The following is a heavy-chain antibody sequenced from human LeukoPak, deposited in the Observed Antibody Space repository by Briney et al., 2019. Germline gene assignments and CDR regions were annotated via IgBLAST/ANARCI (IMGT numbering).Heavy chain of an antibody. CDR3: ARVAWYSSSSRRGYFDY. Sequence: KASETLSLTCTVSGGSISSGSYYWSWIRQPPGKGLEWIGYIYYSGSTNYNPSLKSRVTISVDTSKNQFSLKLSSVTAADTAVYYCARVAWYSSSSRRGYFDYWGQGTLVTVSS. V-gene: IGHV4-61*01. CDR2: IYYSGST. CDR1: GGSISSGSYY. J-gene: IGHJ4*02. D-gene: IGHD6-6*01.